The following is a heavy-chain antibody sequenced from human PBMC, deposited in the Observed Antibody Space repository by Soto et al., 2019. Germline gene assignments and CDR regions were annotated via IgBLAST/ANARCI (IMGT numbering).Heavy chain of an antibody. CDR2: ISAYNGNT. CDR1: GYTFTSYG. J-gene: IGHJ4*02. CDR3: ARDRVDDYIWGSYDY. D-gene: IGHD3-16*01. V-gene: IGHV1-18*01. Sequence: ASVKVSCKASGYTFTSYGISWVRQAPGQGLEWMGWISAYNGNTNYAQKLQGRVTMTTDTSTSTAYMELRSLRSDDTAVYYCARDRVDDYIWGSYDYWGQGTLVTVSS.